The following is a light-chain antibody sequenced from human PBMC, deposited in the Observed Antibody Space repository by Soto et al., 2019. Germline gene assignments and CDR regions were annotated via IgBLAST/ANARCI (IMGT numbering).Light chain of an antibody. V-gene: IGKV3-20*01. Sequence: EIVLTQSPATLSLSPGERATLSCRASRSFASSYLAWYQHKPGQAPRLLIYAASSRATAIPDRFIGSGSGTDFTLTISRLEPDDSAVYYCHHYDSSPPYTFGQGTKLEIK. CDR2: AAS. CDR1: RSFASSY. J-gene: IGKJ2*01. CDR3: HHYDSSPPYT.